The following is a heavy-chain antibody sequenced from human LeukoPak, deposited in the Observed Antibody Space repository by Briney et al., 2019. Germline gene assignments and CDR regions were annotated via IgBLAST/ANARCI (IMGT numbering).Heavy chain of an antibody. CDR1: GGSISSYY. Sequence: PSETLSLTCTVSGGSISSYYWSWIRQPLGKGLEWIGYIYYSGSTNYNPSLKSRVTISVDTSKNQFSLKLSSVTAADTAVYYCARGLGLLGRPPYFHYWGQGTLVTVSS. V-gene: IGHV4-59*01. CDR2: IYYSGST. J-gene: IGHJ4*02. CDR3: ARGLGLLGRPPYFHY. D-gene: IGHD2-15*01.